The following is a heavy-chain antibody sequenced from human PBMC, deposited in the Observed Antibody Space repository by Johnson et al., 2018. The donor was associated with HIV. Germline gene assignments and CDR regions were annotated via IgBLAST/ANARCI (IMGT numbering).Heavy chain of an antibody. CDR2: ISYDGSNK. Sequence: QVQLVESGGGVVQPGRPLRLSCVASGFIFSDYAMHWVRQAPSKGLEWVAVISYDGSNKYYADSVKGRFTISRDNSKNTLYLQMNSLRAEDTAVYYCARGGLGDYVVAFDIWGQGTMVTVSS. J-gene: IGHJ3*02. V-gene: IGHV3-30-3*01. CDR1: GFIFSDYA. D-gene: IGHD4-17*01. CDR3: ARGGLGDYVVAFDI.